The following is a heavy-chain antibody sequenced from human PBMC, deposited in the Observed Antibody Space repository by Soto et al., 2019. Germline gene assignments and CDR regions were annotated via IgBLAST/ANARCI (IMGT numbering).Heavy chain of an antibody. CDR2: INHSGST. D-gene: IGHD2-8*02. CDR3: ARDKITGLFDY. CDR1: GGSFSGYY. V-gene: IGHV4-34*01. Sequence: QVQLQQWGAGLLKPSETLSLTCAVYGGSFSGYYWTWIRQPPGTGLEWIGEINHSGSTNYNPSLKCRVTISVDACKHQFYLKLTSVTAADTAVYYCARDKITGLFDYWGQRTLLTVSS. J-gene: IGHJ4*02.